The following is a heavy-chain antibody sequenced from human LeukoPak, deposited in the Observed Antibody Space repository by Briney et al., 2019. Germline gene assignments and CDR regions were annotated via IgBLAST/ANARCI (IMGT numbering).Heavy chain of an antibody. CDR3: ARRAYYYDSSGYGVNWLDP. CDR1: GYSFTTYW. V-gene: IGHV5-51*01. J-gene: IGHJ5*02. D-gene: IGHD3-22*01. Sequence: GESLKISCKGSGYSFTTYWIAWVRQMPGKGLEWMGIIYPSDSNTRYSPSFQGQVTISADKSINTAYLQWSSLKASDTAMYYCARRAYYYDSSGYGVNWLDPWGQGTLVTVSS. CDR2: IYPSDSNT.